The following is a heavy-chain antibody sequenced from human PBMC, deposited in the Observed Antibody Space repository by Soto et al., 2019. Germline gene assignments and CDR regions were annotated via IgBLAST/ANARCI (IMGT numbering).Heavy chain of an antibody. D-gene: IGHD3-22*01. CDR2: IYSGGST. CDR1: GFAVSSNF. CDR3: ARATMIGLLSS. J-gene: IGHJ5*02. Sequence: PGGSLRLSCAASGFAVSSNFMSWVRQAPGKGLEWVSVIYSGGSTYYADSVKGRFTISRDNSENTLYLQMNSLRAEDTAIYYCARATMIGLLSSWGQGQWSRLL. V-gene: IGHV3-66*01.